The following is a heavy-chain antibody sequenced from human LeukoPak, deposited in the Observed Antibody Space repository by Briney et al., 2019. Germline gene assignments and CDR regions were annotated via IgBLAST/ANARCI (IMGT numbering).Heavy chain of an antibody. CDR3: ATLYDSSGYFAPWAYYYYYMDV. D-gene: IGHD3-22*01. CDR1: GFSFSYYD. CDR2: ISYDGSNK. J-gene: IGHJ6*03. V-gene: IGHV3-30*03. Sequence: GSLRLSCAASGFSFSYYDMQWVRHAPGKGLEWVAIISYDGSNKYYADSVKGRFTISRDNSKNTLYLQMNSLRAEDTAVYYCATLYDSSGYFAPWAYYYYYMDVWGKGTTVTVSS.